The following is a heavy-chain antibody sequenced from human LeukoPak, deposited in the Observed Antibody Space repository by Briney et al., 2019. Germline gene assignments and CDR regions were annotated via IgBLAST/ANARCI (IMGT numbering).Heavy chain of an antibody. Sequence: GGSLRLSCTVSGFTFSNDWMRGFRQAPGEGLEGVARIDKDGGGTRYVHSAKGRFTISIDNAKNSLSLQLNCVSAEDTAVYYCATVAREGSSLRVYYYYGMDVWGQGTTVTVSS. J-gene: IGHJ6*02. D-gene: IGHD6-13*01. CDR2: IDKDGGGT. V-gene: IGHV3-7*03. CDR1: GFTFSNDW. CDR3: ATVAREGSSLRVYYYYGMDV.